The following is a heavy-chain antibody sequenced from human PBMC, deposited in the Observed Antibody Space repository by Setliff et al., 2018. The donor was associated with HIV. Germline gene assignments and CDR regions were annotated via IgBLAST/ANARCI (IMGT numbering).Heavy chain of an antibody. V-gene: IGHV4-61*02. J-gene: IGHJ3*02. CDR3: ARHSDFWSEDAFDI. D-gene: IGHD3-3*01. CDR1: GGSISSGSHY. CDR2: LDTSGST. Sequence: SETLSLTCTVSGGSISSGSHYWSWIRQPAGKGLEWIGRLDTSGSTNYNPSLKRRVTMSVDTSKNQFSLKLSSVTAADTAVYYCARHSDFWSEDAFDIWAQGTVVTVSS.